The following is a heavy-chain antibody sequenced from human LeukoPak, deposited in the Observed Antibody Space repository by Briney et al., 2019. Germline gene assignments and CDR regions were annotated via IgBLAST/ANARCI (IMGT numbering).Heavy chain of an antibody. V-gene: IGHV5-10-1*01. Sequence: GESLKISFKGSGYSFTNYWINWVRQMPGKGLEWMGRIDPTDSYTYYSPSFEGHITISSDKSSSTAYLQWSSLEASDTAMYYCARQYYYVSGTYYNNWFDPWGQGALVTVTS. J-gene: IGHJ5*02. CDR3: ARQYYYVSGTYYNNWFDP. D-gene: IGHD3-10*01. CDR1: GYSFTNYW. CDR2: IDPTDSYT.